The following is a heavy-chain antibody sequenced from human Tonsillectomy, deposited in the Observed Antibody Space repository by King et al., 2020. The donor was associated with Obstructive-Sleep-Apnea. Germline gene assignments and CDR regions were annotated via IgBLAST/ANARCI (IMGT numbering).Heavy chain of an antibody. Sequence: QLVQSGAEVKKPGESLKISCKGSGYSFTTYWIGWVRQMPGKGLEWMGIIYPGDSDTRYSPSFQGQVTISADKSISTAYLQWSSLKASDTAMYYCALNGNIHGSASGMDVWGQGTTVTVSS. V-gene: IGHV5-51*01. D-gene: IGHD3-10*01. CDR1: GYSFTTYW. CDR3: ALNGNIHGSASGMDV. J-gene: IGHJ6*02. CDR2: IYPGDSDT.